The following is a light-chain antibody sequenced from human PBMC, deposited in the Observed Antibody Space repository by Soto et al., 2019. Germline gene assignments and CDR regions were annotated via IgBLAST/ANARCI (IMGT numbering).Light chain of an antibody. J-gene: IGKJ4*01. V-gene: IGKV3-20*01. Sequence: EIVLTQSPGTLSLSLGERATLSCRASQSVSSDYVAWYRQKPGQVPTVLIYRASTRATGILDRFSGSGSGTDFTLTISRVEPEDFAVYYCQQYGSSPLTFGGGTRVEIK. CDR2: RAS. CDR3: QQYGSSPLT. CDR1: QSVSSDY.